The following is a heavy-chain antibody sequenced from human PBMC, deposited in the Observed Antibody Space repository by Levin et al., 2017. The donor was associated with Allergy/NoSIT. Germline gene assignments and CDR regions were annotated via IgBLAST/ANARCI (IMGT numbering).Heavy chain of an antibody. J-gene: IGHJ5*02. V-gene: IGHV5-51*01. CDR3: ARHADSGSYYNWFGP. Sequence: KVSCKGSGYSFTGYWIGWVRQMPGKGLEWMGIINPSDSDIRYNPSFQGQVTIPADESISTAYLQWSSLKASDTGMYYCARHADSGSYYNWFGPWGQGTLVTVSS. D-gene: IGHD1-26*01. CDR2: INPSDSDI. CDR1: GYSFTGYW.